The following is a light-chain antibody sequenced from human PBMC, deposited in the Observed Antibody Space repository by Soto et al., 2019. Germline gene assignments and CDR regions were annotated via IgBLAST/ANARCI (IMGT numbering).Light chain of an antibody. CDR1: QRIGTH. Sequence: DIQMTQSPSSLSASVGDRVTITCRTSQRIGTHLNWYHEKPGKAPKLLIYAASSLQSGVTSRFSGSGSGTDFTLTISSLQPEDFATYYCQQSYSNPWTFGQGTKVEIK. V-gene: IGKV1-39*01. CDR2: AAS. CDR3: QQSYSNPWT. J-gene: IGKJ1*01.